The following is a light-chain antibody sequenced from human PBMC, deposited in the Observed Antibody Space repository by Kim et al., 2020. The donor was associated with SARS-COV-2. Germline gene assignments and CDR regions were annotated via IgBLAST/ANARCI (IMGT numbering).Light chain of an antibody. J-gene: IGLJ2*01. CDR3: ATWDNSLNGLV. CDR1: NSNIGKNY. V-gene: IGLV1-51*01. CDR2: DND. Sequence: GQKVTISCSGSNSNIGKNYVSWYQQHPGTAPKLLIYDNDKRHSGIPDRFSGSKSGTSATLDITGLQTGDEADYYCATWDNSLNGLVFGGGTQLTVL.